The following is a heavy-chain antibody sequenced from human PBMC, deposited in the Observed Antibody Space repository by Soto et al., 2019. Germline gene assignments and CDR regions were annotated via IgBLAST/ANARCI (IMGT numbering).Heavy chain of an antibody. CDR1: GGTFSSYA. J-gene: IGHJ4*02. Sequence: GASVKVSCKASGGTFSSYAISWVRQAPGQGLEWMGGIIPIFGTANYAQKFQGRVTITADESTSTAYMELSSLRSEDTAVYYCARDAGPVWWPGYYYFDYWGQGTLVTVSS. CDR3: ARDAGPVWWPGYYYFDY. D-gene: IGHD2-21*01. CDR2: IIPIFGTA. V-gene: IGHV1-69*13.